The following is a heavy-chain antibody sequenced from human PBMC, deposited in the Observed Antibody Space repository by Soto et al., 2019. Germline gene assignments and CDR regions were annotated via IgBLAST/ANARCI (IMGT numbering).Heavy chain of an antibody. CDR3: ARARTWNKIYFDY. D-gene: IGHD1-1*01. CDR1: GASMNSVGYY. J-gene: IGHJ4*02. Sequence: PSETLSLTCTVSGASMNSVGYYWTWIRQFPGKGLEWIGYVSYTGDPYYNPSLSSRITLTSDTSKNQFSLKLSSVTAADTAVYYCARARTWNKIYFDYWGQGXLVTVYS. V-gene: IGHV4-31*03. CDR2: VSYTGDP.